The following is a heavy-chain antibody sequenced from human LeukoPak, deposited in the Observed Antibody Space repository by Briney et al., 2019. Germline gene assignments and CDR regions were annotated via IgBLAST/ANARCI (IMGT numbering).Heavy chain of an antibody. CDR1: GYTFTGYY. J-gene: IGHJ3*02. CDR2: INPNSGGT. D-gene: IGHD4-23*01. CDR3: ARVSRFVDYGGNIDAFDI. V-gene: IGHV1-2*02. Sequence: ASVKVSCKASGYTFTGYYMHWVRQAPGQGLEWVGWINPNSGGTNYAQKFQGRVTMTRDTAISTAYMELSRLRSDDTAVYYCARVSRFVDYGGNIDAFDIWGQGTLVTVSS.